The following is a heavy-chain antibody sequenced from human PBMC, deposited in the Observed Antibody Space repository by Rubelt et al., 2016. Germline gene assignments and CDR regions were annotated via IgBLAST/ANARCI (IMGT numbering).Heavy chain of an antibody. CDR3: ARDRGGYYFDY. D-gene: IGHD2-15*01. CDR2: ISAYNGNT. CDR1: GYTFTSYG. V-gene: IGHV1-18*01. J-gene: IGHJ4*02. Sequence: QVQLVQSGAEVKKPGASVKVSCKASGYTFTSYGISWVRQAPGQGLEWMGWISAYNGNTIYAQKLQGRATMTTDTSTSTAYRELRSLRSDDTAVYYCARDRGGYYFDYWGQGTLVTVSS.